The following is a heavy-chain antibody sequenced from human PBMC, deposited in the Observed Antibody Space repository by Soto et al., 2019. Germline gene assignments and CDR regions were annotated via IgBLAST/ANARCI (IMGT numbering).Heavy chain of an antibody. CDR3: ARGKGHTGLNCFDP. CDR2: IYHSGSI. J-gene: IGHJ5*02. V-gene: IGHV4-38-2*01. D-gene: IGHD2-21*02. Sequence: SETLSLTCAVSGYSISSGYYWGWIRQPPGKGLEWIGSIYHSGSIYYNPSLKSRVSISVDTSKNHFSLKLSPVTAADTAVYYCARGKGHTGLNCFDPWGQGTPVTVSS. CDR1: GYSISSGYY.